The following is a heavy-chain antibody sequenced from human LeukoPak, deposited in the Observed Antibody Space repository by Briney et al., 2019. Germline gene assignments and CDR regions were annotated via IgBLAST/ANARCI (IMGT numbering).Heavy chain of an antibody. CDR3: AAGDFWSGYQYYYYYYMDV. V-gene: IGHV1-69*13. D-gene: IGHD3-3*01. Sequence: ASVNVSCKASGGTFSSYAISWVRQAPGQGLEWMGGIIPIFGTANYAQKFQGRVTITADESTSTAYMELSSLRSEDTAVYYCAAGDFWSGYQYYYYYYMDVWGKGTTVTVSS. CDR2: IIPIFGTA. CDR1: GGTFSSYA. J-gene: IGHJ6*03.